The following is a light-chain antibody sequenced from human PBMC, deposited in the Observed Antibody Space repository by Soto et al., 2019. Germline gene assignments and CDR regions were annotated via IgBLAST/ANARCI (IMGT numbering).Light chain of an antibody. V-gene: IGLV2-14*01. Sequence: QSALTQPASVSGSPGQSITISCTGTSGDIGIYNLVSWYQQHPGKAPKLIIYEVTDRPSGVSNRFSGSKSGNTASLTISGLQAEDEAEYYCSSYTNINTRACVFGTGTKLTVL. J-gene: IGLJ1*01. CDR2: EVT. CDR1: SGDIGIYNL. CDR3: SSYTNINTRACV.